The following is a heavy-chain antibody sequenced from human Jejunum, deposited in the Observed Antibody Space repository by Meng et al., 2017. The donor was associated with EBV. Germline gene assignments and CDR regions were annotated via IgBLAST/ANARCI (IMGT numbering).Heavy chain of an antibody. CDR2: IYWGYDT. CDR1: WFSISTSGVG. CDR3: AHIEGGGNSGFLDY. Sequence: QITLECSSPSLLLPQQTRQANCNLSWFSISTSGVGWGWIRQPPGKALEGLEFIYWGYDTHYTPSRQSRLTIPKDTSKNQVVLTMTNMDPVDTATYYCAHIEGGGNSGFLDYWGQGTLVTVFS. V-gene: IGHV2-5*02. J-gene: IGHJ4*02. D-gene: IGHD4-23*01.